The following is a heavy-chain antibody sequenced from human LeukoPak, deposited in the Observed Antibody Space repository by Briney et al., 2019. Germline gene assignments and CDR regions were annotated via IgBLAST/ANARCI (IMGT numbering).Heavy chain of an antibody. CDR2: ISYSGST. CDR1: GGSISSYY. Sequence: SETLSLTCTVSGGSISSYYWSWIRQPPGKGLEWVGCISYSGSTNYNPSLKSRVTTSVDTSKNQFSLTLTSVTAADTAVYYCARDPRLYCSGSSCFQSYYFDLWGLGTLVTVSS. V-gene: IGHV4-59*01. J-gene: IGHJ2*01. D-gene: IGHD2-15*01. CDR3: ARDPRLYCSGSSCFQSYYFDL.